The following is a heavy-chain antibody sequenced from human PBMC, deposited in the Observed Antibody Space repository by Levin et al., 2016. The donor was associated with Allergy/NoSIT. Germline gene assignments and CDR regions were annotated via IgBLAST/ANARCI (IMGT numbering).Heavy chain of an antibody. CDR2: ISGSGGLI. J-gene: IGHJ4*02. CDR1: GFSFSSYA. Sequence: GESLKISCAASGFSFSSYAMSWVRQAPGKGLEWVSTISGSGGLIFYADSVKGRFTISRDNSKNTLYLQVNTLRAEDTALYYCANSFYGSTTNTEGFDYWGQGTLVTVSS. CDR3: ANSFYGSTTNTEGFDY. V-gene: IGHV3-23*01. D-gene: IGHD3-10*01.